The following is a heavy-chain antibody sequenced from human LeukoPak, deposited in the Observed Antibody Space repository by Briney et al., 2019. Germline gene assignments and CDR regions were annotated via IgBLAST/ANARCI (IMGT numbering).Heavy chain of an antibody. CDR1: GYTFTSYY. Sequence: ASVKVSCKASGYTFTSYYMHWVRQAPGQGLEWMGIINPSGGSTSYAQKFQGRVTMTRDTSTSTVYMELSSLRSEDTAVYYCARDHFGCSSTSCFHGDGMDVWGQGTTVTVSS. CDR2: INPSGGST. CDR3: ARDHFGCSSTSCFHGDGMDV. D-gene: IGHD2-2*01. V-gene: IGHV1-46*01. J-gene: IGHJ6*02.